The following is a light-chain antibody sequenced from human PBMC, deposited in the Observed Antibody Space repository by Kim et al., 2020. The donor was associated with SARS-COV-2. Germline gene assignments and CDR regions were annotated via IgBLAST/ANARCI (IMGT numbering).Light chain of an antibody. CDR2: SDN. CDR3: AAWDDSLSGVV. J-gene: IGLJ2*01. CDR1: SSNIGSNT. V-gene: IGLV1-44*01. Sequence: GKRVTISCSGSSSNIGSNTVNWYQQLPGTAPKLLIYSDNQRPSGVPDRFSGSKSGTSASLAVSGLQSEDEADYYCAAWDDSLSGVVFGGGTKLTVL.